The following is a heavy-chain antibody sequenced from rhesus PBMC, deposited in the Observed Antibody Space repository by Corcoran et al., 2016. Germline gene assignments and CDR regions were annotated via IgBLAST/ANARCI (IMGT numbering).Heavy chain of an antibody. Sequence: QLQLPEAGPGLVKSSQTLSLTWVVSGGPISRNWWNWISQPHRKGLAGGGRISGSGGRPTYNPSLKSLVTISTDTAKNQFSLRLSSVTAADTAMYYCARDRAYCNSNTCYQGFDYWGQGVLVTVSS. CDR2: ISGSGGRP. CDR1: GGPISRNW. V-gene: IGHV4-173*01. D-gene: IGHD2-2*01. J-gene: IGHJ4*01. CDR3: ARDRAYCNSNTCYQGFDY.